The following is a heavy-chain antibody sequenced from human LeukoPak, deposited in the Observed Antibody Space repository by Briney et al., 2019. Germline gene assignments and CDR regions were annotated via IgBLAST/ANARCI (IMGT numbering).Heavy chain of an antibody. V-gene: IGHV3-23*01. J-gene: IGHJ4*02. CDR3: ATKLPDASSYFDF. CDR1: GLTLSNYD. Sequence: PGGSLRLSCVASGLTLSNYDTTWVRQASGKGLEYVSSIGSGGYRFYGGSVKGRFSISRDNSQNTVYLQMNSLRGEDTAIYFCATKLPDASSYFDFWGQGILVTVSS. D-gene: IGHD6-6*01. CDR2: IGSGGYR.